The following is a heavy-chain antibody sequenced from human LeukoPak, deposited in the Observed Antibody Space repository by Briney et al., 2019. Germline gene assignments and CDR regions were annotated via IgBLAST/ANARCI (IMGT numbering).Heavy chain of an antibody. V-gene: IGHV3-23*01. CDR2: ISGSGGST. D-gene: IGHD3-16*02. CDR3: ARDVNYVWGSYPLDY. J-gene: IGHJ4*02. Sequence: PGGSLRLSCAASGFTFSSYAMSWVRQAPGKGLEWASGISGSGGSTYYADSVKGRFTISRDNAKNSLYLQMNSLRDEDTAVYYCARDVNYVWGSYPLDYWGQGTLVTVSS. CDR1: GFTFSSYA.